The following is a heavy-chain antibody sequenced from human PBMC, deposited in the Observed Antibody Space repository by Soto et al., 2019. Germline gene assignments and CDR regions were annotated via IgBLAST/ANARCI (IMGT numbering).Heavy chain of an antibody. Sequence: SETLSLTCTVSGDSFETTIYYWAWVRQPPGKGLEWIAYIYYSGSTYYNPSLKSRVTISVDTSRKELSLRLSSVTAADTAVYYCATIPIVGTKPYFVDYWGQGTLVTVPQ. CDR1: GDSFETTIYY. J-gene: IGHJ4*02. V-gene: IGHV4-39*01. CDR2: IYYSGST. D-gene: IGHD1-1*01. CDR3: ATIPIVGTKPYFVDY.